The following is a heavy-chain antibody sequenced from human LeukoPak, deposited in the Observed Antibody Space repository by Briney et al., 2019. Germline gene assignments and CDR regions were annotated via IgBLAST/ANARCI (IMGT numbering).Heavy chain of an antibody. V-gene: IGHV4-39*07. CDR1: GGSISSSNFF. Sequence: SETLSLTCTVSGGSISSSNFFWGWIRQPPGKGLEWIGSIFYSGSPYYNPSLKSRVTISVDTSKNHFSLNLSSVTAADTAVYYCVLKVAEHWYFDLWGRGTLVTVSA. CDR3: VLKVAEHWYFDL. J-gene: IGHJ2*01. D-gene: IGHD2-15*01. CDR2: IFYSGSP.